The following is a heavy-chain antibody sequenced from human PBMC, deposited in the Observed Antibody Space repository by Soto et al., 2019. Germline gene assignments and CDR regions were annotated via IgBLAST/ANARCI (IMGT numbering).Heavy chain of an antibody. CDR1: GGSISSSSYN. CDR2: IYYNGDT. CDR3: ARFSGNAFDI. J-gene: IGHJ3*02. Sequence: SETLSLTCSVSGGSISSSSYNWDWIRQPPGKGLEWIGTIYYNGDTDYNPSLKSQATISVDASDYQFSLKLSSVTAADTSIYYCARFSGNAFDIWGHGTMVTVSS. V-gene: IGHV4-39*01.